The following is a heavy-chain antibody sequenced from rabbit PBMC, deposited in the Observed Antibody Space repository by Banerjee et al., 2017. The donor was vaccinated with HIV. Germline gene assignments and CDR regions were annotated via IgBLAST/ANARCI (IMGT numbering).Heavy chain of an antibody. CDR3: ARAGHGGYGYNL. J-gene: IGHJ4*01. Sequence: QEQLEESGGDLVKPEGSLTLTCTASGFSFSNKYVMCWVRQAPGKGLEWIACINTSSGNTVYASWAKGRFTISKTSSTTVTLQMTSLTAADAATYLCARAGHGGYGYNLWGPGTLVTVS. CDR2: INTSSGNT. D-gene: IGHD1-1*01. V-gene: IGHV1S45*01. CDR1: GFSFSNKYV.